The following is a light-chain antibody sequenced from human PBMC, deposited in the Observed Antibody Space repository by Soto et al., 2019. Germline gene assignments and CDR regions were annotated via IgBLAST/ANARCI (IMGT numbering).Light chain of an antibody. CDR1: VLAKKY. J-gene: IGLJ2*01. CDR3: YSAADNNVV. CDR2: KDS. Sequence: ELTQPSSVSVSPGQTARITCSGDVLAKKYARWFQQQPGQAPVLVIYKDSERPSGIPERFSGSSSGTTVTLTISGAQVEDEADYYCYSAADNNVVFGGGTKLTVL. V-gene: IGLV3-27*01.